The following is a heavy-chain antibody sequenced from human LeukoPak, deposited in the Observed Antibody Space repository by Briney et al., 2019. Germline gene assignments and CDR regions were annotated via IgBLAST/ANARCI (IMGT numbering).Heavy chain of an antibody. CDR2: MNPNSGNT. Sequence: ASVKVSCKASGYSFKSYDINWVRQATGQGLEWMGWMNPNSGNTGYAQKFQGRVTMTRDNSISTAYMELSSLTSEDTAVYYCARDGDGYPNDYWGQGTLVTVSS. D-gene: IGHD5-24*01. CDR1: GYSFKSYD. V-gene: IGHV1-8*01. J-gene: IGHJ4*02. CDR3: ARDGDGYPNDY.